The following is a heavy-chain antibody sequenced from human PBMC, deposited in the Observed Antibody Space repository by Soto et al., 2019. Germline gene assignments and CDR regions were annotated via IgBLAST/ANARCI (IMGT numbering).Heavy chain of an antibody. V-gene: IGHV3-23*01. CDR1: GLTFSNYA. Sequence: EVRLLESGGGLVKPGGSLRLSCATSGLTFSNYAMSWVRQAPGGGLGGVSSMTGSSSTTYYADSVRGRFTISRDRSKNTLYLQISSLRAEDTALYYCAKNQERELPRVIDFWGQGTLVTVSS. J-gene: IGHJ4*02. D-gene: IGHD1-26*01. CDR2: MTGSSSTT. CDR3: AKNQERELPRVIDF.